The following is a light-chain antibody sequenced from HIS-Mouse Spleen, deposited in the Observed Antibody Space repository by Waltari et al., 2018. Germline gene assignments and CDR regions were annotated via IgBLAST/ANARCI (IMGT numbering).Light chain of an antibody. V-gene: IGKV3-15*01. J-gene: IGKJ3*01. CDR2: GAS. CDR3: QQYNNWPFT. CDR1: QSVSGN. Sequence: EIVMTQSPATLSVSPGERATLSCRASQSVSGNFAWYQQKPGQAPRILIYGASTRATGIPARFSGSGSGTEFTLTISSLQSEDFAVYYCQQYNNWPFTFGPGTKVDIK.